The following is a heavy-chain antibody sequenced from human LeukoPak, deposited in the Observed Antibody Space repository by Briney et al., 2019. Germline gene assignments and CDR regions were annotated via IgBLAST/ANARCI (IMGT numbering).Heavy chain of an antibody. Sequence: GGSLRLSCAASGFIFSSYWMSWVRQAPGKGLEWVANIKQDGSEKYYVDSVKGRFTISRDNAKNSLYLQMNSLRAEDTAVYYCAREKGSNWYFDLWGRGTLVTVSS. CDR1: GFIFSSYW. CDR3: AREKGSNWYFDL. CDR2: IKQDGSEK. V-gene: IGHV3-7*01. D-gene: IGHD3/OR15-3a*01. J-gene: IGHJ2*01.